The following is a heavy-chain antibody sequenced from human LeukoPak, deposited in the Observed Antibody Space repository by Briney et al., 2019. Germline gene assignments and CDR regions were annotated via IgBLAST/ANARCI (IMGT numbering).Heavy chain of an antibody. CDR1: GFTFSSYS. V-gene: IGHV3-48*01. J-gene: IGHJ4*02. CDR2: ISSSSSTI. Sequence: GSLRLSCAASGFTFSSYSMNWVRQAPGKGLEWVSYISSSSSTIYYADSVKGRFTISRDNAKNSLYLQMNSLRAEDTAVYYCAGFERGITLDYWGQGTLVTVSS. D-gene: IGHD3-10*01. CDR3: AGFERGITLDY.